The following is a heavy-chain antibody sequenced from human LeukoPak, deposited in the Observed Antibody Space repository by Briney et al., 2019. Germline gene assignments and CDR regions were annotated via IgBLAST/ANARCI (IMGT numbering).Heavy chain of an antibody. Sequence: ASVKVSCKASGYTFTSYYMHWVRQAPGQGLEWMGIINPSGGGTSYAQKFQGRVTMTRDTSTSTVYMELSSLRSEDTAVYYCARDGGPYSGSPDGWFDPWGQGTLVTVSS. CDR1: GYTFTSYY. J-gene: IGHJ5*02. CDR3: ARDGGPYSGSPDGWFDP. V-gene: IGHV1-46*01. D-gene: IGHD1-26*01. CDR2: INPSGGGT.